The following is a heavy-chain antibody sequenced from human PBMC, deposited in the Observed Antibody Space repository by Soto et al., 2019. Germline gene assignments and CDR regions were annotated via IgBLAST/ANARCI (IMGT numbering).Heavy chain of an antibody. CDR3: AREAGYCSSTSCYYYYMDV. CDR2: ISSSSSTI. V-gene: IGHV3-48*01. Sequence: VQLVESGGGLVQPGGSLRLSCAASGFTFSSYSMNWVRQAPGKGLEWVSYISSSSSTIYYADSVKGRFTISRDNAKNSLYLQMNSLRAEDTAVYYCAREAGYCSSTSCYYYYMDVWGKGTTVTVSS. CDR1: GFTFSSYS. J-gene: IGHJ6*03. D-gene: IGHD2-2*01.